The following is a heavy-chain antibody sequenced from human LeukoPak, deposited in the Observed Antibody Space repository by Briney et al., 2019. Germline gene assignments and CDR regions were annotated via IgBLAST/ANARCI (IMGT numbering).Heavy chain of an antibody. V-gene: IGHV3-30-3*01. D-gene: IGHD6-6*01. CDR3: ARDPEQLYYFDY. CDR1: GFTFSSYA. Sequence: QPGGSLRLSCAASGFTFSSYAIHWVRQAPGEGLEWVAVISYDGSNKYYADSVKGRFTISRDNSKNTLYLQMNSLRAEDTAVYYCARDPEQLYYFDYWGQGTLVTVSS. J-gene: IGHJ4*02. CDR2: ISYDGSNK.